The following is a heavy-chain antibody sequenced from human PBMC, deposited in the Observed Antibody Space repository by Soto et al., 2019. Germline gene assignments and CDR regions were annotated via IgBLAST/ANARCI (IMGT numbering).Heavy chain of an antibody. D-gene: IGHD6-13*01. CDR1: GFTFSSYG. Sequence: GGSLRLSCAASGFTFSSYGMHWVRQAPGKGLEWVAVISYDGSNKYYADSVKGRFTISRDNSKNTLYLQMNSLRAEDTAVYYCAKHQYSSSWYNYFDYWGQGTLVTVSS. CDR2: ISYDGSNK. J-gene: IGHJ4*02. CDR3: AKHQYSSSWYNYFDY. V-gene: IGHV3-30*18.